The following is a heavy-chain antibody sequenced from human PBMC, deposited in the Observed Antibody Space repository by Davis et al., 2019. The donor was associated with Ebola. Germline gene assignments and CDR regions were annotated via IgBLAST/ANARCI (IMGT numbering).Heavy chain of an antibody. CDR2: IVVGSGNT. CDR3: ARPQLLSNWFDP. D-gene: IGHD2-2*01. CDR1: GFTFSSSG. V-gene: IGHV1-58*02. Sequence: AASVKVSCKASGFTFSSSGMQWVRQARGQRLEWIGGIVVGSGNTNYAQKFQGRVTMTRNTSISTAYMELSSLRSEDTAVYYCARPQLLSNWFDPWGQGTLVTVSS. J-gene: IGHJ5*02.